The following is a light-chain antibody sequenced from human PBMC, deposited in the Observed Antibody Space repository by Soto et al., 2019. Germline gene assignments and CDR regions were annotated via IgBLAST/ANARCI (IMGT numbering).Light chain of an antibody. CDR2: DVS. CDR3: SSYTRSSTLEV. CDR1: SSYVGGYNY. Sequence: QSALTQPASVSGSPGQSITISCTGTSSYVGGYNYVAWYQQHPGKAPKLLIYDVSNRPSGVSNRFSGSKSGNTASLTISGIQAEDEADYYCSSYTRSSTLEVFGTGTKLTVL. V-gene: IGLV2-14*01. J-gene: IGLJ1*01.